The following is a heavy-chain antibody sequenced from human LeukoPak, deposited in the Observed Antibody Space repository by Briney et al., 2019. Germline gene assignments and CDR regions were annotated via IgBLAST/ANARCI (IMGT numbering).Heavy chain of an antibody. D-gene: IGHD2-15*01. CDR3: ARVPCGTCFANWFDP. CDR2: ISSSGSAI. J-gene: IGHJ5*02. V-gene: IGHV3-48*03. Sequence: GGSLRLFCSASGFTFSSYAMNWVRQAPGKGLVWVSYISSSGSAINYTDSVKGRFTIYRDTAKNSLYLQMNSLRAEDTAVYYCARVPCGTCFANWFDPWGQGTLVTVSS. CDR1: GFTFSSYA.